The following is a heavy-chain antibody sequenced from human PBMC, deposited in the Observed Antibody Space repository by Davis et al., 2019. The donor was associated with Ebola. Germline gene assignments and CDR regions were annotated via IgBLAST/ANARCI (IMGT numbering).Heavy chain of an antibody. V-gene: IGHV3-30*18. D-gene: IGHD3-3*01. CDR1: GFTFSSYG. CDR2: ISYDGSNK. J-gene: IGHJ6*04. CDR3: AKSGLSFGVVKYHYGMDV. Sequence: GESLKISCAASGFTFSSYGMHWVRQAPGKGLEWVAVISYDGSNKYYADSVTGRFTISRDNSKKTLYLQMNSLRAEDTAVYYCAKSGLSFGVVKYHYGMDVWGKGTTVTVSS.